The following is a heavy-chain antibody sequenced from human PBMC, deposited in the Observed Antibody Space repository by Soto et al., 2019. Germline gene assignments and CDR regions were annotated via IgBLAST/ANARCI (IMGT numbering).Heavy chain of an antibody. CDR3: ARGPGGPAGPGDY. CDR2: INAGNGNT. D-gene: IGHD2-15*01. CDR1: GYTFTSYA. J-gene: IGHJ4*02. Sequence: QVQLVQSGAEVKKPGASVKVSCKASGYTFTSYAMHWVRQAPGQRLEWMGWINAGNGNTKYSQKFQGRVTITRDTXASTAYMELSSLSSEDTAVYYCARGPGGPAGPGDYWGQGTLVTVSS. V-gene: IGHV1-3*01.